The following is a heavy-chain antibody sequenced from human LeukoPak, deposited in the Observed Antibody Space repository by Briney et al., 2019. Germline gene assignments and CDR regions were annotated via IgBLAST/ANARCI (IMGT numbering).Heavy chain of an antibody. Sequence: GGSLRLSCAASGFTFSDYYMSLIRQAPGKGLEWVSNISSSGSTIYYADSVKGRFTISRDNAKNSLYLQMNSLRAEDTAVYYCARAMGSSGWISADYYGMDVWGQGTTVTVSS. V-gene: IGHV3-11*01. CDR3: ARAMGSSGWISADYYGMDV. CDR1: GFTFSDYY. D-gene: IGHD6-19*01. J-gene: IGHJ6*02. CDR2: ISSSGSTI.